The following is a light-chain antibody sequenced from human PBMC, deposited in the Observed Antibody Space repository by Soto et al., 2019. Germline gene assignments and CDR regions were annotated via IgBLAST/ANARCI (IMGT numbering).Light chain of an antibody. V-gene: IGKV3-15*01. CDR3: QQANSFPWT. CDR1: QSVSTN. Sequence: EIVMTQSPTTLSVSPGERATLSCRASQSVSTNLAWYQQKPGQVPSLLIYGASTRATGIPSRFSGSGSGTDFTLTISSLQPEDSATYYCQQANSFPWTFGQGTKVDIK. J-gene: IGKJ1*01. CDR2: GAS.